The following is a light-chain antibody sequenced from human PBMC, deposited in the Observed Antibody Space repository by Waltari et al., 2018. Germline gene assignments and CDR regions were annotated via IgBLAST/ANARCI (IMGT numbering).Light chain of an antibody. J-gene: IGKJ2*01. CDR2: GAS. Sequence: EIVMTQSPAALSVYPGSRATLSCRATQSITTNLAWYQHKPGQAPRLLIYGASTRATGIPARVSGSGSGAEFTLTISSLQSEDFAVYYCHHYNNWPYTFGQGTKLEIK. CDR1: QSITTN. V-gene: IGKV3-15*01. CDR3: HHYNNWPYT.